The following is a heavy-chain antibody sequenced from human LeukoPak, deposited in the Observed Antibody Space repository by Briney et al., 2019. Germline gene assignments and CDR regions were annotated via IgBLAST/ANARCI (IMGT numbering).Heavy chain of an antibody. Sequence: GGSLRLSCAASGFTVSSNYISWVRQAPGKGLEWVSVIYSGGSTYYADSVKGRFTISRDNSKNTLYLQMNSLRAEDTAVYYCARDGPAYTSRWYDYYYGLDVWGQGTTVTVSS. CDR3: ARDGPAYTSRWYDYYYGLDV. D-gene: IGHD2-2*01. CDR2: IYSGGST. J-gene: IGHJ6*02. CDR1: GFTVSSNY. V-gene: IGHV3-53*01.